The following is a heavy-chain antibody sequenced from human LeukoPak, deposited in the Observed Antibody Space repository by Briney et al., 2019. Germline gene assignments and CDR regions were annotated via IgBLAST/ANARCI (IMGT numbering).Heavy chain of an antibody. Sequence: PGGSLRLSCAASGFTFSNYWMSWVRQAPGKGLEWVSGISWNSGSIGYADSVKGRFTISRDNAKNSLYLQMNSLRAEDTALYYCAKDIATGNRLYYFDYWGQGTLVTVSS. V-gene: IGHV3-9*01. CDR3: AKDIATGNRLYYFDY. CDR2: ISWNSGSI. J-gene: IGHJ4*02. D-gene: IGHD1-14*01. CDR1: GFTFSNYW.